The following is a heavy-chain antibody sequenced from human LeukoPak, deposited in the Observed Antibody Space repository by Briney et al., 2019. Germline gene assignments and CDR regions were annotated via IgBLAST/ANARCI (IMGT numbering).Heavy chain of an antibody. CDR1: GGTFSSYA. J-gene: IGHJ5*02. D-gene: IGHD2-2*02. CDR2: IIPIFGTA. V-gene: IGHV1-69*01. CDR3: ARDRQVVPAAINYDWFDP. Sequence: SVKVSCKASGGTFSSYAISWVRQAPGQGLEWMGGIIPIFGTANYAQKFQGRVTITSDESTSTAYMELSSLRSEDTAVYYCARDRQVVPAAINYDWFDPWGQGTLVTVSS.